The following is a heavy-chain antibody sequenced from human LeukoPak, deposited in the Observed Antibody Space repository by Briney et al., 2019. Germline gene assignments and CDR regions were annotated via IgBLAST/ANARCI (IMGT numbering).Heavy chain of an antibody. D-gene: IGHD2-21*02. J-gene: IGHJ2*01. CDR1: GGSISSGSYS. CDR3: ARDHSVTGYWYFDL. CDR2: IYQSGST. Sequence: PSQTLSLTCAVSGGSISSGSYSWSSIRQPPGKGLEWIGFIYQSGSTYYTASLRTRLTISLDRSKNQFSLELTSVTAADTAVYYCARDHSVTGYWYFDLWGRGTLVTVSS. V-gene: IGHV4-30-2*01.